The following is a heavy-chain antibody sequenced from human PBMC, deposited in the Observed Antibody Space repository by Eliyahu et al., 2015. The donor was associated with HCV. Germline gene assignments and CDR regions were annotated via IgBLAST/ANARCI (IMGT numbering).Heavy chain of an antibody. CDR1: GYXFXXYW. V-gene: IGHV5-10-1*03. D-gene: IGHD6-6*01. J-gene: IGHJ5*02. CDR2: IDPSDSYT. Sequence: EVQLVQSGAEVKKPGESLRISXXGSGYXFXXYWISWVRQMPGKGLEWMGRIDPSDSYTNYSPSFQGHVTISADKSISTAYLQWSSLKASDTAMYYCARLNISRGRPGRWFDPWGQGTLVTVSS. CDR3: ARLNISRGRPGRWFDP.